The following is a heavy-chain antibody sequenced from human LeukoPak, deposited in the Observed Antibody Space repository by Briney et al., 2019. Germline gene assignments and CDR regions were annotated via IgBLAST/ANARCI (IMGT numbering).Heavy chain of an antibody. J-gene: IGHJ1*01. D-gene: IGHD4-17*01. CDR3: ARAGDYGDYVFQH. CDR1: GGTFSSYA. Sequence: SVKVSCKASGGTFSSYAISWVRQAPGQGLEWMGGIIPIFGTANYAQKFQGRVTITADESTSTAYMELSSLRSEDTAVYYCARAGDYGDYVFQHWGQGTLVTVSS. CDR2: IIPIFGTA. V-gene: IGHV1-69*01.